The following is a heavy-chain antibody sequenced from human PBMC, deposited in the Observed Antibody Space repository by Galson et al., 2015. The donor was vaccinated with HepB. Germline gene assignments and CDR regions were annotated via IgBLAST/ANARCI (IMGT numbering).Heavy chain of an antibody. CDR1: GYSFTSHW. CDR2: FNPDDSDT. D-gene: IGHD3-3*01. CDR3: ARQTSGDFWSGSQKPYYYYYGMDV. J-gene: IGHJ6*02. V-gene: IGHV5-51*01. Sequence: QSGAEVKEPGESLEISCKGSGYSFTSHWIGWVRQMPGKGLEWMGSFNPDDSDTRYNPSFQGQVTMSADKSISTVYLQWTSLKASDTATYYCARQTSGDFWSGSQKPYYYYYGMDVWGQGTAVTVSS.